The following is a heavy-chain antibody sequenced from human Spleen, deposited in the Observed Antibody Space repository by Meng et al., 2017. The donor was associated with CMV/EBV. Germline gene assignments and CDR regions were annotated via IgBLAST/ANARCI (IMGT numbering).Heavy chain of an antibody. V-gene: IGHV3-23*01. J-gene: IGHJ4*02. Sequence: LSLTCAASGFTFSSFAMSWVRQAPGKGLEWDSAITASGGSTYYADSVKGRFTISRDNSKNTLYLQMNSLRAEDTAVYYCAKAYSGSWYREYYDYWGQGTLVTVSS. CDR1: GFTFSSFA. D-gene: IGHD6-13*01. CDR2: ITASGGST. CDR3: AKAYSGSWYREYYDY.